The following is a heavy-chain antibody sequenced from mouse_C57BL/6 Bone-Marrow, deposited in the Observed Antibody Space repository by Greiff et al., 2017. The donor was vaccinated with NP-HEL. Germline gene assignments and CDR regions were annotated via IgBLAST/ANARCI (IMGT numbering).Heavy chain of an antibody. Sequence: EVQLVESGGGLVKPGGSLKLSCAASGFTFSDYGMHWVRQAPEKGLEWVAYISSGSSTIYYAETVKGRFTLSTDNARNTLFLQMSSLRSEDTAMYYGAREGSSYFDVWGTGTTVTVSS. D-gene: IGHD1-1*01. V-gene: IGHV5-17*01. J-gene: IGHJ1*03. CDR1: GFTFSDYG. CDR2: ISSGSSTI. CDR3: AREGSSYFDV.